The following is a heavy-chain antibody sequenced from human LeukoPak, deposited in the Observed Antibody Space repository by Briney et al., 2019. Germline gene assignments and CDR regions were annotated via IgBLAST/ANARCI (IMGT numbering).Heavy chain of an antibody. V-gene: IGHV3-15*05. CDR2: IKSKTDGGTI. Sequence: GGSLRLSCAASGITFKEAWMSWVRQAPGKGLEWVGRIKSKTDGGTIDYAAPVKDRFSISRDDPTNTLYLQMNSLKIEDTAVYYCTTAPGGKRIYWGQGTLITVSS. D-gene: IGHD1-14*01. CDR3: TTAPGGKRIY. J-gene: IGHJ4*02. CDR1: GITFKEAW.